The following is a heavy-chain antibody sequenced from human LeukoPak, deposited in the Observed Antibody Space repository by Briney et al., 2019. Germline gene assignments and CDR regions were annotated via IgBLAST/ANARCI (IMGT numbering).Heavy chain of an antibody. V-gene: IGHV3-7*01. J-gene: IGHJ6*03. D-gene: IGHD1-14*01. Sequence: TGGSLRLSCAASGFTFSSYWMSWVRQAPGKGLEWVANIKQDGSEKYYVDSVKGRFTISRDNAKNSLYLQMNSLRAEDTAVYYCAREKGRTDYYYYYYMDVWGKGTTVTVSS. CDR2: IKQDGSEK. CDR1: GFTFSSYW. CDR3: AREKGRTDYYYYYYMDV.